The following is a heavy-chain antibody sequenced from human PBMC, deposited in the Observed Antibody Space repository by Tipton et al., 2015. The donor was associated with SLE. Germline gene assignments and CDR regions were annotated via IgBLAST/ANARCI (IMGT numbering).Heavy chain of an antibody. CDR1: GFTFGDYA. V-gene: IGHV3-49*04. D-gene: IGHD2-15*01. CDR3: TRGDCSGGSCYSNFDY. CDR2: IRSKAYGGTT. Sequence: SLRLSCTASGFTFGDYAMSWVRQAPGKGLEWVGFIRSKAYGGTTEYAASVKGRFTISRDDSKSIAYLQMNSLKTEDTAVYYCTRGDCSGGSCYSNFDYWGQGPLVTVSS. J-gene: IGHJ4*02.